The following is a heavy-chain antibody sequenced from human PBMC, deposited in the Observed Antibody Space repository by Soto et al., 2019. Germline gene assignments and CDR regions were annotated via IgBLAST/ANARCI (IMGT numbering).Heavy chain of an antibody. J-gene: IGHJ4*02. Sequence: GGSLRLSCAASGFTFSSYAMHWVRQAPGKGLEWVAVISYDGSNKYYADSVKGRFTISRDNSKNTLYLQMNSLRAEDTAVYYCARGDIGYWAQGNLVTVS. CDR3: ARGDIGY. CDR2: ISYDGSNK. CDR1: GFTFSSYA. V-gene: IGHV3-30-3*01. D-gene: IGHD3-16*02.